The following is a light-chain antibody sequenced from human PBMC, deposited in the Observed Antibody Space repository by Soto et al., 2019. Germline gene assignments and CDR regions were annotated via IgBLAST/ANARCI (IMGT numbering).Light chain of an antibody. CDR1: SSNIGNEY. Sequence: QSVLTQPPSVSAAPGQKVTISCSGSSSNIGNEYVSWYQQLPGTAPKLLIYDNNQRPSGIPDRFSGSKSGTSATLGITGLQTGDEADYYRGTWDGSLSAVVFGGGTKLTVL. CDR2: DNN. J-gene: IGLJ2*01. V-gene: IGLV1-51*01. CDR3: GTWDGSLSAVV.